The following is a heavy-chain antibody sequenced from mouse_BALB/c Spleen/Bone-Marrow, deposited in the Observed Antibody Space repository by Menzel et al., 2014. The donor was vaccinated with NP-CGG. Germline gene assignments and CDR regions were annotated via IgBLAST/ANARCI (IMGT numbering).Heavy chain of an antibody. CDR1: GYDFSRYW. CDR3: ARLYYCGRFAY. CDR2: INPDSSTI. D-gene: IGHD1-1*01. Sequence: EVQRVESGGGLAQPGGSLKLSCAASGYDFSRYWMSWVRQAPGKGLEWIGEINPDSSTINYTPSLKDKFIISRDNAKNTLYLQMSKVRSEDTALYYCARLYYCGRFAYWGQGTLVTVSA. J-gene: IGHJ3*01. V-gene: IGHV4-1*02.